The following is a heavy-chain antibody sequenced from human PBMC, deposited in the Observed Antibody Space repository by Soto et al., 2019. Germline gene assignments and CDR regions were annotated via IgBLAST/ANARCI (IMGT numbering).Heavy chain of an antibody. Sequence: PGGSLRLSCAASGFTFSSYWMHWVRQAPGKGLVWVSRINSDGSSTSYADSVKGRFTISRDNAKNTLYLQMNSLRAEDTAVYYCASLPYRSGGSCYPNYYYYYGMDVWGQGTTVTVSS. CDR2: INSDGSST. V-gene: IGHV3-74*01. J-gene: IGHJ6*02. CDR1: GFTFSSYW. CDR3: ASLPYRSGGSCYPNYYYYYGMDV. D-gene: IGHD2-15*01.